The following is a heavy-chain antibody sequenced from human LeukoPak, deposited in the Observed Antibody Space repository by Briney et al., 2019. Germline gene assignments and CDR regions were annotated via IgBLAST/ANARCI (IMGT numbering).Heavy chain of an antibody. CDR3: ARGGFAHAFDI. J-gene: IGHJ3*02. CDR1: GFTFSDYW. CDR2: TNYDGSDM. V-gene: IGHV3-74*01. Sequence: GGSLRLSCAASGFTFSDYWVHWVRQAPGKGLVWVSRTNYDGSDMIYADSVRGRFTISRDNAKNTLYLQLNSLRAEDTAVYFCARGGFAHAFDIWGQGTMVTVSS.